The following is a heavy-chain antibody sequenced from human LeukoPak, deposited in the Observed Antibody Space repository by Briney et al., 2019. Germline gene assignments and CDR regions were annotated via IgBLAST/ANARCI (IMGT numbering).Heavy chain of an antibody. CDR2: ISGSGGST. CDR1: GFTFSSYA. CDR3: AKASGYSSGWYWFDP. J-gene: IGHJ5*02. D-gene: IGHD6-19*01. V-gene: IGHV3-23*01. Sequence: PGASLRLSCAASGFTFSSYAMSWVRQAPGKGLGWVSAISGSGGSTYYADSVKGRFTISRDNSKNTLYLQMNSLRAEDTAVYYCAKASGYSSGWYWFDPWGQGTLVTVSS.